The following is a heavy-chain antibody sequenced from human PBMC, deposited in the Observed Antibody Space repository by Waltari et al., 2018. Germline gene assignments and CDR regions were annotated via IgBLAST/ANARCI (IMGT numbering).Heavy chain of an antibody. J-gene: IGHJ4*02. V-gene: IGHV3-48*03. CDR3: ATGGAY. CDR2: ISDSGNTI. CDR1: GFTFSSFE. D-gene: IGHD1-1*01. Sequence: EGQLVESGGGLVQPGGSLRLSCAASGFTFSSFEMNWVRQAPGKGLEWVSYISDSGNTIYYADSVKGRFTMSRDNAKNSLYLQMSSLRVEDTAVYYCATGGAYWGLGTLVTVSS.